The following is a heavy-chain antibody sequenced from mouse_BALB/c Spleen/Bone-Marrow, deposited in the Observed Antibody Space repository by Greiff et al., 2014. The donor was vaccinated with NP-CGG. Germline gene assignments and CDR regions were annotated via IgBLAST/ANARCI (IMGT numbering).Heavy chain of an antibody. V-gene: IGHV1-54*01. CDR2: INPGIGGT. J-gene: IGHJ2*01. CDR1: GYAFTNYL. CDR3: ARFTRDY. Sequence: QVQLQQSXDELVRPGTSVKVSCKASGYAFTNYLIEWFKQRPGQGLEWIGRINPGIGGTTYNAKFKGKATLTADKSSTTAYMQLSSLTSDDSAVYFCARFTRDYWGQGTTLTVSS.